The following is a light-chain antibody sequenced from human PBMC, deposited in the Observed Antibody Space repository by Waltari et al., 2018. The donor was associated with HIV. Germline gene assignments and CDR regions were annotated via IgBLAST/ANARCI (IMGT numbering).Light chain of an antibody. CDR2: GVN. J-gene: IGLJ3*02. CDR1: SSDVGYFNL. CDR3: CSYAGNSWV. Sequence: QSALTQPSSVSGSPGQSITIACTGPSSDVGYFNLFSWYQQHPGKAPNLMIYGVNKRPSGVSTRFAASKSGITASLTISGLQAEDEADYYCCSYAGNSWVFGGGTKVTVL. V-gene: IGLV2-23*02.